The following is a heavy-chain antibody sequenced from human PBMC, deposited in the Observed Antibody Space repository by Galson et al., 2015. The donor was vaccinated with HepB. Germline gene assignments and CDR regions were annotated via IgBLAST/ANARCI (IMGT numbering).Heavy chain of an antibody. CDR2: IYHSGST. D-gene: IGHD3-10*01. Sequence: LSLTCAVSGGSISSGGYSWSWIRQPPGKGLEWIGYIYHSGSTYYNPSLKSRVTISVDRSKNQFSLKLSSVTAADTAVYYCARGLSGSGSYYYYYYGMDVWGQGTTVTVSS. J-gene: IGHJ6*02. V-gene: IGHV4-30-2*01. CDR1: GGSISSGGYS. CDR3: ARGLSGSGSYYYYYYGMDV.